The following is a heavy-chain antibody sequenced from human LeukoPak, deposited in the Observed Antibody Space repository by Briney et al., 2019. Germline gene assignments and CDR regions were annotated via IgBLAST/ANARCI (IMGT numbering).Heavy chain of an antibody. CDR2: VDTSGDT. D-gene: IGHD3-16*01. V-gene: IGHV4-4*07. Sequence: SETLSLTCTVSGGSLSSFYWSWVRQPAGKGPEWIGRVDTSGDTHYNPSLKSRATISLDPSKKQFSLKLNSVAVADTAVYYCARGLGGASYYMDVWGKGTTVTVSS. J-gene: IGHJ6*03. CDR3: ARGLGGASYYMDV. CDR1: GGSLSSFY.